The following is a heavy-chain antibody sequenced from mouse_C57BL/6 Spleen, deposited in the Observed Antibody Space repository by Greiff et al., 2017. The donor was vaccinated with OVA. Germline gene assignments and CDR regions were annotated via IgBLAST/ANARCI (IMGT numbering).Heavy chain of an antibody. V-gene: IGHV14-3*01. CDR3: ARSHTTVVNWYCDV. Sequence: VHVKQSVAELVRPGASVKLSCTASGFNIKNTYMHWVKQRPEQGLEWIGRIDPANGNTKYAPKFQGKATITADTSSNTAYLQLSSLTSEDTAIYYCARSHTTVVNWYCDVWGTGTTVTVSS. J-gene: IGHJ1*03. CDR2: IDPANGNT. CDR1: GFNIKNTY. D-gene: IGHD1-1*01.